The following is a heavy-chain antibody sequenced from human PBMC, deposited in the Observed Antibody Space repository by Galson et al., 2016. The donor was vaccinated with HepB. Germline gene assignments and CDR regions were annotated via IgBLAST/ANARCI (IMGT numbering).Heavy chain of an antibody. Sequence: SVKVSCKASGGTFRSYAISWVRQAPGQGLEWMGGIIPIFSTAKYAQKFQGRVTITADESTSTAYMELSSLRSEDTAVYYCARTYSSSWDRNYYGMDVWGQGTTVTVSS. CDR2: IIPIFSTA. J-gene: IGHJ6*02. CDR1: GGTFRSYA. V-gene: IGHV1-69*13. CDR3: ARTYSSSWDRNYYGMDV. D-gene: IGHD6-13*01.